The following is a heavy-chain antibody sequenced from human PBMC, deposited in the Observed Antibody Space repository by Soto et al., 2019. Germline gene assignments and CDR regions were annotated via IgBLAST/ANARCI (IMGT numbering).Heavy chain of an antibody. CDR2: IYYSGAT. Sequence: SETLSLTCTVSGGSISSGGYYWSWIRQHPGKGLEWIGSIYYSGATYYNPSLKSRVTISVDTSKNHFSLKLSSVTAADTAVYYCATQEVGGSYVYTFDPWGQGTLVTVSS. J-gene: IGHJ5*02. D-gene: IGHD1-26*01. CDR3: ATQEVGGSYVYTFDP. V-gene: IGHV4-39*02. CDR1: GGSISSGGYY.